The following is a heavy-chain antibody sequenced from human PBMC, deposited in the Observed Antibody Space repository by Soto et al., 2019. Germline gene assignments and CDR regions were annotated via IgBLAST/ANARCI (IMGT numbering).Heavy chain of an antibody. CDR1: GFTFSSYS. J-gene: IGHJ6*04. V-gene: IGHV3-48*04. CDR2: ISSSGSTI. Sequence: GGSLRLSCVASGFTFSSYSMNWVRQAPGKGLEWVSYISSSGSTIYYADSVKGRFTISRDNAKNSLYLQMKSLRAEDTAVFYCARFLGAAYASENFAVWGKGITGTLSS. CDR3: ARFLGAAYASENFAV. D-gene: IGHD3-16*01.